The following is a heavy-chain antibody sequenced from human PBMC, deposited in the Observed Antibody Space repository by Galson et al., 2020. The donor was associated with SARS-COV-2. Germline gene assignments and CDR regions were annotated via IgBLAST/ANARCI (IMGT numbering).Heavy chain of an antibody. CDR1: GFTFTSSA. D-gene: IGHD2-2*01. CDR2: IVVGSGNT. V-gene: IGHV1-58*02. Sequence: SVKVSCKASGFTFTSSAMQWVRQARGQRLEWIGWIVVGSGNTNYAQKFQERVTITRDMSTSTAYMELSSLRSEDTAVYYCCSSTSCSDAFDIWGQGTMVTVSS. CDR3: CSSTSCSDAFDI. J-gene: IGHJ3*02.